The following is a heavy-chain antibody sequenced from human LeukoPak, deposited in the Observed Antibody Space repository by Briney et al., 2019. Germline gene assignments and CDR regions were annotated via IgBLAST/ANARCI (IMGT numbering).Heavy chain of an antibody. CDR2: IIPILGIA. Sequence: SVKVSCKASGYTFASYGISWVRQAPGQGLEWMGRIIPILGIANYAQKFQGRVTITADKSTSTAYMELSSLRSEDTAVYYCARGRVVVVAATYYYYGMDVWGQGTTVTVSS. D-gene: IGHD2-15*01. CDR3: ARGRVVVVAATYYYYGMDV. J-gene: IGHJ6*02. CDR1: GYTFASYG. V-gene: IGHV1-69*04.